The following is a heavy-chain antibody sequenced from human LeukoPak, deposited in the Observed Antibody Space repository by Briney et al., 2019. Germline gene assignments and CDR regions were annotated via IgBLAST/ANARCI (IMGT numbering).Heavy chain of an antibody. CDR2: IIPIFGTA. J-gene: IGHJ5*02. CDR3: ARVVVAANEWYNWFDP. V-gene: IGHV1-69*13. Sequence: ASVKVSCKASGYTFTSYAMHWVRQAPGQGLEWMGGIIPIFGTANYAQKFQGRVTITADESTSTAYMELSSLRSEDTAVYYCARVVVAANEWYNWFDPWGQGTLVTVSS. CDR1: GYTFTSYA. D-gene: IGHD2-15*01.